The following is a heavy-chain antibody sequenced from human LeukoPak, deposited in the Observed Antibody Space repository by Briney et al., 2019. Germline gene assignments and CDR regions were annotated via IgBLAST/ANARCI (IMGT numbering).Heavy chain of an antibody. CDR3: ARQREGFIVGGFDP. V-gene: IGHV4-39*01. CDR2: IYYSGST. D-gene: IGHD1-26*01. CDR1: GGSISSSSYY. Sequence: SETLSLTCTVSGGSISSSSYYWGWIRQPPGKGLEWIGSIYYSGSTYYNPSLKSRVTISVDTSKNQFSLKLSSVTAADTAVYYCARQREGFIVGGFDPWGQGTLVTVSP. J-gene: IGHJ5*02.